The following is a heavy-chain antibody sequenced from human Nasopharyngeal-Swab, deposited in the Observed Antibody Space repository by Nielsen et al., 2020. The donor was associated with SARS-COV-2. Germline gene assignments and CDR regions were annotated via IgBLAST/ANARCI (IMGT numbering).Heavy chain of an antibody. J-gene: IGHJ6*03. CDR2: ISSSSGSI. V-gene: IGHV3-21*01. CDR1: GFTLSTYS. CDR3: ARPGRGYYYYYYMDV. Sequence: GGSLRLSCAASGFTLSTYSMNWVRQAPGKGLEWVSSISSSSGSIFYADSVKGRFTISRDNAKNSLYLQMDSLRVEDTAVYYCARPGRGYYYYYYMDVWGKGTTVTVSS.